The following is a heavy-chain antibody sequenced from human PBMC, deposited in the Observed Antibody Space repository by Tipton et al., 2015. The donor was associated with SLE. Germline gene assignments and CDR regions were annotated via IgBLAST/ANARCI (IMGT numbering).Heavy chain of an antibody. V-gene: IGHV4-30-4*01. J-gene: IGHJ3*02. CDR3: ARYGIRSGKDI. CDR2: TYYTGST. D-gene: IGHD3-3*01. Sequence: TLSLTCAVSGGSISSGDYYWSWIRQPPGKGLEWIAYTYYTGSTNYNPSLKSRVTISVDTSKSQFSLKLSSVTAADTAVYYCARYGIRSGKDIWGQGTMVTVSS. CDR1: GGSISSGDYY.